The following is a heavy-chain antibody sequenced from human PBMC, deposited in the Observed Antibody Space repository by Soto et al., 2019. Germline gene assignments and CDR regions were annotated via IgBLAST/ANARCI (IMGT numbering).Heavy chain of an antibody. CDR1: GWSLSDNY. CDR2: INHSGNT. CDR3: ARGRGEFDD. V-gene: IGHV4-34*01. D-gene: IGHD2-21*01. J-gene: IGHJ5*02. Sequence: PXETLSLTCAVYGWSLSDNYCNWLRQPPGKGLEWIGEINHSGNTNYNPSLRSRVTISIDTSKNQLSLNLRSVSAADTAVYYCARGRGEFDDWGQGTAVTVSS.